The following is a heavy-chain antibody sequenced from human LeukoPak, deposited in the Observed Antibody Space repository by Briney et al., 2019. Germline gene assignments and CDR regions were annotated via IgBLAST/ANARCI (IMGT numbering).Heavy chain of an antibody. J-gene: IGHJ4*02. D-gene: IGHD2-2*01. CDR1: GFTFSDYG. V-gene: IGHV3-30*03. Sequence: GGSLRLSCAASGFTFSDYGMHWVSQAPGKGLEWVAVISYDGSNKYYADSVKGRFTISRDNSKNTLYLQMNSLRAEDTAVYYCARERRGDIVVVPAATLDYWGQGTLVTVSS. CDR2: ISYDGSNK. CDR3: ARERRGDIVVVPAATLDY.